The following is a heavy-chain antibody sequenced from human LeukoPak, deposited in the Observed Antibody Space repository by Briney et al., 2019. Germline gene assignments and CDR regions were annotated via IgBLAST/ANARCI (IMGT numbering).Heavy chain of an antibody. CDR1: GGTFSSYA. J-gene: IGHJ4*02. Sequence: SVKVSCKASGGTFSSYAISWVRQAPGQGLEWMGRIIPILGIANYAQKFQGRVTITADKSTSTAYMELSSLRSEDTAVYYCARWSPHDSSLDHWGQGTLVTVSS. D-gene: IGHD3-22*01. CDR2: IIPILGIA. CDR3: ARWSPHDSSLDH. V-gene: IGHV1-69*04.